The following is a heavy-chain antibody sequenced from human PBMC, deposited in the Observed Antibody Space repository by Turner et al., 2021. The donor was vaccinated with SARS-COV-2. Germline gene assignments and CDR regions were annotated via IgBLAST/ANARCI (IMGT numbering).Heavy chain of an antibody. Sequence: QVQLVQSGAEVTKPGSSVKVACKASGGTFTSYAMTWVRQAHGQGLGWMGGNIPILGTANYAQKFQGRVTITADESTSTVYMALRSLRSEDTAVYYCARVLGFDYYESRGNRGFDPWGQGTLVTVSS. D-gene: IGHD3-22*01. V-gene: IGHV1-69*01. CDR2: NIPILGTA. J-gene: IGHJ5*02. CDR1: GGTFTSYA. CDR3: ARVLGFDYYESRGNRGFDP.